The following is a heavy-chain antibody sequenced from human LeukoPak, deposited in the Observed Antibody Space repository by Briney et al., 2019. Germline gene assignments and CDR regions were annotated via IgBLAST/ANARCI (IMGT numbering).Heavy chain of an antibody. CDR2: INAGNGNT. Sequence: ASVKVSCKASGYTFTSYAMHWVRQAPGQRLEWMGWINAGNGNTKYSQKFQGRVTITRDTSASTAYMELSSLRSEDTAVYYCARGVLRCSDGSCYSGWFDPWGQGTLVTVSS. CDR1: GYTFTSYA. V-gene: IGHV1-3*01. J-gene: IGHJ5*02. CDR3: ARGVLRCSDGSCYSGWFDP. D-gene: IGHD2-15*01.